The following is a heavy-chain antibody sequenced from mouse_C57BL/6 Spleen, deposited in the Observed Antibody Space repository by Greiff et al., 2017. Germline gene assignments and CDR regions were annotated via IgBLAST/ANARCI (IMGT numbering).Heavy chain of an antibody. D-gene: IGHD2-3*01. CDR2: IHPNSGST. CDR1: GYTFTSYW. V-gene: IGHV1-64*01. J-gene: IGHJ4*01. Sequence: QVQLKQPGAELVKPGASVKLSCKASGYTFTSYWMHWVKQRPGQGLEWIGMIHPNSGSTNYNEKFKSKATLTVDKSSSTAYMQLSSLTSEDSAVYYCARLYDGYFYAMDYWGQGTSVTVSS. CDR3: ARLYDGYFYAMDY.